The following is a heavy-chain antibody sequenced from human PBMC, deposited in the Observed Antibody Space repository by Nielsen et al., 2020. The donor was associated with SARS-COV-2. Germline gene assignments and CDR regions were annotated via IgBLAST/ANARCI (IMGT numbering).Heavy chain of an antibody. CDR3: ARDSGSYVDGMDV. J-gene: IGHJ6*02. D-gene: IGHD1-26*01. CDR1: GGSISSYY. Sequence: SETLSLTCTVSGGSISSYYWSWIRQPPGKGLEWIGYIYYSGSTNYNPSLKSRVTISVDTSRNQFSLKLSSVTAADTAVYYCARDSGSYVDGMDVWGQGTTVTVSS. CDR2: IYYSGST. V-gene: IGHV4-59*01.